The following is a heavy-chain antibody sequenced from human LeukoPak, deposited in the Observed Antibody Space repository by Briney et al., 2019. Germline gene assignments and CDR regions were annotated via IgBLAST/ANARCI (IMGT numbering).Heavy chain of an antibody. J-gene: IGHJ4*02. V-gene: IGHV3-9*01. Sequence: SLRLSCAASGFTFDDYAMHWVRQAPGKGLEWVSGISWNSGSIGYAGSVKGRFTISRDNAKNSLYLQMNSLRAEDTALYYCAKANHKYYYDSSGYYGWGQGTLVTVSS. D-gene: IGHD3-22*01. CDR3: AKANHKYYYDSSGYYG. CDR2: ISWNSGSI. CDR1: GFTFDDYA.